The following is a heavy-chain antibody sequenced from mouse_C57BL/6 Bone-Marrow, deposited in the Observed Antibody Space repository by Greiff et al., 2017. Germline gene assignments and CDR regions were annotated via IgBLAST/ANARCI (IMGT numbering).Heavy chain of an antibody. CDR3: ARGGYSNGSYYAMDY. J-gene: IGHJ4*01. CDR2: ISSGSSTI. CDR1: GFTFSDYG. D-gene: IGHD2-5*01. Sequence: DVMLVESGGGLVKPGGSLKLSCAASGFTFSDYGMHWVRQAPEKGLEWVAYISSGSSTIYYADTVKGRFTISRDNAKNTLFLQMTSLRSEDTAMYYCARGGYSNGSYYAMDYWGQGTSVTVSS. V-gene: IGHV5-17*01.